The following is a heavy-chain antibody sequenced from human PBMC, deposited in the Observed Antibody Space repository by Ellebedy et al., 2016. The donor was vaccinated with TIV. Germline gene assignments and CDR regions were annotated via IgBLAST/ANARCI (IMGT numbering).Heavy chain of an antibody. Sequence: ASVQVSCXASGYTFTGYYMHWVRQAPGQGLKWMGWLNPNSGGTNYAQKFQGRVTMTRDTSTSTVYMELSSLRSEDTAVYYCARGVGYCSGGSCYDYYYYGMDVWGQGTTVTVSS. D-gene: IGHD2-15*01. CDR1: GYTFTGYY. CDR2: LNPNSGGT. CDR3: ARGVGYCSGGSCYDYYYYGMDV. V-gene: IGHV1-2*02. J-gene: IGHJ6*02.